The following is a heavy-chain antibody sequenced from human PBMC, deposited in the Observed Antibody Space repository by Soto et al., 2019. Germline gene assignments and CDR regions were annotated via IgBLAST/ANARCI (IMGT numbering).Heavy chain of an antibody. CDR2: IRSKAYGGTT. Sequence: GGSLRLSCTASGFTFGDYAMSWFRQAPGKGLEWVGFIRSKAYGGTTEYAASVKGRFTISRDDSKSIAYLQMNSLKTEDTAVYYCTRDGYCSSTSCYAAGGPFDYWGQGTLVTVSS. CDR1: GFTFGDYA. J-gene: IGHJ4*02. CDR3: TRDGYCSSTSCYAAGGPFDY. D-gene: IGHD2-2*03. V-gene: IGHV3-49*03.